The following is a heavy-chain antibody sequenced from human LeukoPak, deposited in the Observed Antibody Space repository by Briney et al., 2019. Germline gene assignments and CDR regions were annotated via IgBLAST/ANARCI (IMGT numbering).Heavy chain of an antibody. V-gene: IGHV3-21*04. Sequence: GGSLRLSCAASGSTFSRYTMNWVRQAPGKGLEWVSSISSSGSYIYYADSVKGRFTISRDNAKNSLYLQMNSLRAEDTALYYCARGENFLSGTYQRAFDNWGQGTLVTVSS. CDR1: GSTFSRYT. CDR2: ISSSGSYI. CDR3: ARGENFLSGTYQRAFDN. J-gene: IGHJ4*02. D-gene: IGHD1-26*01.